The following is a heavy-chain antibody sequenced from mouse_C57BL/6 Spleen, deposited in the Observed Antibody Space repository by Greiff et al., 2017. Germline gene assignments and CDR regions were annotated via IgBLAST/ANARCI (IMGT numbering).Heavy chain of an antibody. V-gene: IGHV1-82*01. CDR3: ARGPLLDY. J-gene: IGHJ2*01. Sequence: QVQLQQSGPELVKPGASVKISCKASGYAFSSSWMNWVKQRPGKGLEWIGRIYPGDGDTNYNGKFKGKATLTADKSSSTAYMQLSSLTSEDSAVXFCARGPLLDYWGQGTTLTVSS. CDR2: IYPGDGDT. CDR1: GYAFSSSW.